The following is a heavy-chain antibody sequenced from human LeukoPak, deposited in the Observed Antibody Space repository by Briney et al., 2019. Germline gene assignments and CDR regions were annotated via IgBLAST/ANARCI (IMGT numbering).Heavy chain of an antibody. CDR2: ISYDGSNK. V-gene: IGHV3-30*04. Sequence: PGGSLRLSCGASGFTFHIYTMHWVRQAPGKGLEWVALISYDGSNKYYADSVRGRFTISRDNSKDTLYLQMNSLRVEDTAVYYCAGGGGGVGYQRENDYWGQGTLVTVSS. J-gene: IGHJ4*02. D-gene: IGHD5-12*01. CDR3: AGGGGGVGYQRENDY. CDR1: GFTFHIYT.